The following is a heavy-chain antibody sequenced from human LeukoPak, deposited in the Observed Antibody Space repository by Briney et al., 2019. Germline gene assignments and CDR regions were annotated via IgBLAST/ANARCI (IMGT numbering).Heavy chain of an antibody. CDR3: LIGDSGSYLGGGN. CDR1: GGTFSSYA. J-gene: IGHJ4*02. V-gene: IGHV1-69*13. CDR2: IITIFGTA. D-gene: IGHD1-26*01. Sequence: ASVKVSCKASGGTFSSYAISWVRQAPGQGLEWMGGIITIFGTANYAQKFQGRVTLTADESTSTAYMELSSLRSEDTAVYYCLIGDSGSYLGGGNWGQGTLVTVSS.